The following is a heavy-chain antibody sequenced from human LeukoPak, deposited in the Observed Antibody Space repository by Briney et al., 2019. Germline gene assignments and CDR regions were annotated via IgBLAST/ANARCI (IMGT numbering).Heavy chain of an antibody. CDR3: ARARGSGYAFSD. J-gene: IGHJ4*02. CDR2: IYYSGST. V-gene: IGHV4-30-4*01. CDR1: GGSISSYY. D-gene: IGHD5-12*01. Sequence: SETLSLTCTVSGGSISSYYWSWIRQPPGKGLEWIGYIYYSGSTYYNPSLKSRVTISVDTSKNQFSLKLSSVTAADTAVYYCARARGSGYAFSDWGQGTLVTVSS.